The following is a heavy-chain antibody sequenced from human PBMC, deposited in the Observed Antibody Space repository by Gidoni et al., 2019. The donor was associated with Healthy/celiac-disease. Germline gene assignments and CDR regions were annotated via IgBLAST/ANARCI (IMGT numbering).Heavy chain of an antibody. V-gene: IGHV4-38-2*01. Sequence: QVQLQESGPGLVKPSETLSLTCAVSGYSLSSGYYWGWIRQPPGKGLGWIGSIYHRGSTYYNPSPKSRGTKSGDTVKNQFSLKLRSGTAADTAGYYCGRIDGGHYYYYMDVWGKGNTVTVSS. CDR2: IYHRGST. CDR1: GYSLSSGYY. J-gene: IGHJ6*03. CDR3: GRIDGGHYYYYMDV. D-gene: IGHD3-10*01.